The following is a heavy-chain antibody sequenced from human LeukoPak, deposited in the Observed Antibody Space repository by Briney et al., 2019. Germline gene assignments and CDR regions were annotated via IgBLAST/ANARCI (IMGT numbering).Heavy chain of an antibody. J-gene: IGHJ4*02. V-gene: IGHV3-43*02. Sequence: GGSLRLSCAASGFTFDDYAMQWVRQGPGKGLEWVSLINGGGGSTYNADSVEGRFTISRDNAKNSLYLQMNSLRDEDTAVYYCARAPSGYNYGFHYWGPGTLVTVSS. CDR1: GFTFDDYA. CDR2: INGGGGST. D-gene: IGHD5-18*01. CDR3: ARAPSGYNYGFHY.